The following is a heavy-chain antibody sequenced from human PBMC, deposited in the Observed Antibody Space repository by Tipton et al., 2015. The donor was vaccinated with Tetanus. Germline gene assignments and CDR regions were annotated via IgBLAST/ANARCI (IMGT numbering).Heavy chain of an antibody. CDR3: AGGVAYDSGGFDDF. CDR2: INPNSGGT. Sequence: QSGAEVKKPGASVKVSCKASGYTFTGYYMHWVRQAPGQGLEWMGWINPNSGGTNYAQKFQGRVTMTRDKSISTAYMEVSRLRSDDSAIYYGAGGVAYDSGGFDDFGGQGTLVAVSS. V-gene: IGHV1-2*02. J-gene: IGHJ4*02. CDR1: GYTFTGYY. D-gene: IGHD3-22*01.